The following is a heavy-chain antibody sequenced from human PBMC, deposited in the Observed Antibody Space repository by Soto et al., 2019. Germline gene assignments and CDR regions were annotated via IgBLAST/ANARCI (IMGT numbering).Heavy chain of an antibody. J-gene: IGHJ4*02. CDR2: IWYDGNIQ. D-gene: IGHD6-13*01. Sequence: QVQLVESGGGVVQPGRSLRLSCSASGFTFSRSAMHWVRQAPGQGLEWVALIWYDGNIQYYADSVKGRFTISTDNSKNTLYLQMNSLRAEDKAVYYCARDPAAEADVQFDYWGQGTLVTVSS. CDR1: GFTFSRSA. CDR3: ARDPAAEADVQFDY. V-gene: IGHV3-33*01.